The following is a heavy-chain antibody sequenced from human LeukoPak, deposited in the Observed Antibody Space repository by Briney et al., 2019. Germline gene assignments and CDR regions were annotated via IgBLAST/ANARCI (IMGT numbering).Heavy chain of an antibody. CDR2: INHSGST. CDR1: GGSFSGYY. V-gene: IGHV4-34*01. Sequence: TSETLSLTCAVYGGSFSGYYWSWIRQPPGKGLEWIGEINHSGSTNYNPSLKSRFTISVDTSKNQFSLKLSSVTAADTAVYYCARGLPSSSGSSWFDPWGQGTLVTVSS. CDR3: ARGLPSSSGSSWFDP. D-gene: IGHD6-6*01. J-gene: IGHJ5*02.